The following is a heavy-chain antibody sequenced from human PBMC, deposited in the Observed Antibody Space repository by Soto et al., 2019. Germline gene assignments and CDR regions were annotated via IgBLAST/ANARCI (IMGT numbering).Heavy chain of an antibody. CDR2: ISPDGSDT. J-gene: IGHJ4*02. CDR1: GFTLSGYW. Sequence: GGSLRLSCEASGFTLSGYWMHWVRQVPGKGQVWVSRISPDGSDTTHADSVKGRFTVSRDNAKNTLYLQMNSLRPEDTAVYYCVRPRYDGSGTPFDYWGQGTLVTVSS. D-gene: IGHD3-22*01. V-gene: IGHV3-74*01. CDR3: VRPRYDGSGTPFDY.